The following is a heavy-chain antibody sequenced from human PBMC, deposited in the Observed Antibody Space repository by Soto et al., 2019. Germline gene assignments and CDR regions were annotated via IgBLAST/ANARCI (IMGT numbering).Heavy chain of an antibody. D-gene: IGHD5-18*01. CDR1: GYTFTSYY. V-gene: IGHV1-46*01. CDR3: ARDSVPDTAMGPCDY. J-gene: IGHJ4*02. CDR2: INPSGGST. Sequence: ASVKVSCKAYGYTFTSYYMHWVRQAPGQGLEWMGIINPSGGSTSYAQKSQGRVTMTRDTSTSTVYMELSSLRSEDTAVYDVARDSVPDTAMGPCDYWGQGGRVT.